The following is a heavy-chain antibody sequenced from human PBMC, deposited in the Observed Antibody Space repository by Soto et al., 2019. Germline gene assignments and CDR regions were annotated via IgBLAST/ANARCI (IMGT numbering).Heavy chain of an antibody. Sequence: QVQLKEWGPGLVKPSETLSLTCTVSGGSVSSGSHYWSWIRQPPGKGLEWVGYIYNTGSTNYNPSIKSRVTISVDMSKNQFSLKLRSVTTADTAVYYCARNILHSRSSVYYYYGMDVWGRGTTVTVSS. V-gene: IGHV4-61*01. CDR3: ARNILHSRSSVYYYYGMDV. CDR2: IYNTGST. J-gene: IGHJ6*02. D-gene: IGHD6-6*01. CDR1: GGSVSSGSHY.